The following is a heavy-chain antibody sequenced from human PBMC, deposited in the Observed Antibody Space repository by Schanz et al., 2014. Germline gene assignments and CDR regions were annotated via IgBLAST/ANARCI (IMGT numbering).Heavy chain of an antibody. CDR1: GFTFSSYS. D-gene: IGHD3-9*01. V-gene: IGHV3-21*04. Sequence: DVQLLESGGGLVKPGGSLRLSCEASGFTFSSYSMNWVRQAPGKGLEWVSSISSSSSYIYYADSVKGRFTISRDSPKNTLYLQMNSVRAEDTAVYYCAKQIHYDILTVTRNWGQGTLVTVSS. CDR2: ISSSSSYI. J-gene: IGHJ4*02. CDR3: AKQIHYDILTVTRN.